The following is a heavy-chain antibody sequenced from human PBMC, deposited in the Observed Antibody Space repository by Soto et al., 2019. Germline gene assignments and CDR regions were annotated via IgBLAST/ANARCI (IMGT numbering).Heavy chain of an antibody. J-gene: IGHJ4*02. Sequence: SETLSLTCTVSCASISNDYWSWIRQSAGKGLECIGYISYSGTINYNPSFRSRVSMSPDTSKNHFSLRLSSVTAADTAVYYCAREAGVRYYGSGSYYTHWGQGTLVTVSS. CDR1: CASISNDY. CDR2: ISYSGTI. CDR3: AREAGVRYYGSGSYYTH. D-gene: IGHD3-10*01. V-gene: IGHV4-59*01.